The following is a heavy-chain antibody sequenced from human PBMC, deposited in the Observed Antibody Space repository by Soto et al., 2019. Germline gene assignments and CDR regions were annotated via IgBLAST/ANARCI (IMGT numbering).Heavy chain of an antibody. CDR1: GFTVTNSY. J-gene: IGHJ4*01. CDR3: ARAGFESLYFDQ. CDR2: VYTSGRT. D-gene: IGHD3-3*01. V-gene: IGHV3-53*01. Sequence: EVQLVESGGDLIQPGGSLRLSCAASGFTVTNSYMAWVRQAPGKGLEWVSVVYTSGRTYHADSVKGRFTVSRDISTNMSFLQMNKLSAEDMATYYCARAGFESLYFDQWGRGTLVSVSS.